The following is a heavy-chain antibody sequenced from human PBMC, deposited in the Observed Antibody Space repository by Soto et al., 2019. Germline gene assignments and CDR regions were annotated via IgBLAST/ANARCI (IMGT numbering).Heavy chain of an antibody. CDR2: IKQDGSEK. V-gene: IGHV3-7*01. CDR1: GFTFSSYW. D-gene: IGHD3-3*01. CDR3: ARPPITAPPYYYYMDV. J-gene: IGHJ6*03. Sequence: GGSLRLSCAASGFTFSSYWMSWVRQAPGKGLEWVAKIKQDGSEKYYVDSVKGRLTISRDNAKNSLYLQMNSLRAEDTAVYYCARPPITAPPYYYYMDVWGKGTTVTVSS.